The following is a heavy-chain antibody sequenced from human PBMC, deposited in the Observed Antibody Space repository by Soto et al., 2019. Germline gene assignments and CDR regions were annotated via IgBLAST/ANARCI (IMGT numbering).Heavy chain of an antibody. CDR3: AGGSVNQQLWPL. Sequence: GGSLRLSCAASGFTFGASALQWVRQASGKGLEWLGRIGSKGETYATTYAASVKGRFTISRDDSKKTAYLQMNSLESEDTAVYYCAGGSVNQQLWPLWGQGTLVTVSS. D-gene: IGHD5-18*01. CDR2: IGSKGETYAT. V-gene: IGHV3-73*01. J-gene: IGHJ4*02. CDR1: GFTFGASA.